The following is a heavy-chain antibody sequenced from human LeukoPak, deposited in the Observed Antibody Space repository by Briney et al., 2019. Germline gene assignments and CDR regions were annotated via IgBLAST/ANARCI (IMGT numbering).Heavy chain of an antibody. CDR3: ANPSASGDYSSW. CDR1: GFTFSSYG. CDR2: ISYDGSNK. J-gene: IGHJ4*02. V-gene: IGHV3-30*18. Sequence: GRSLRLSCAASGFTFSSYGMHWVRQAPGKGLGWVAVISYDGSNKYYADSVKGRFTISRDNSKNTLYLQMNSLRAEDTAVYYCANPSASGDYSSWWGQGTLVTVSS. D-gene: IGHD4-17*01.